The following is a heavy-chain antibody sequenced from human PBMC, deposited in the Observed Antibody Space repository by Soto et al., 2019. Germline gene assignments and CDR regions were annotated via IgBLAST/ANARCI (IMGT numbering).Heavy chain of an antibody. Sequence: AGGSLRLSCVASGFTFSDHSMTWIRQAPGKGLEWVSSISGSGTSIYYTDSVKGRFTISRANADNSVFLQMNSLRAEDAAVYYCARGAPLIYGDYGYYYYGMDVWGQGTTVTVSS. D-gene: IGHD4-17*01. CDR2: ISGSGTSI. CDR1: GFTFSDHS. CDR3: ARGAPLIYGDYGYYYYGMDV. J-gene: IGHJ6*02. V-gene: IGHV3-11*01.